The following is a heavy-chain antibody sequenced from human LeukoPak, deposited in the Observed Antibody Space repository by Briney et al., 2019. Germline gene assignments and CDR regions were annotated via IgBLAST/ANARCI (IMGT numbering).Heavy chain of an antibody. CDR1: GYTLTELS. Sequence: ASVKVSCKVSGYTLTELSMHWVRQAPGKGLEWMGGFDPEDGETIYAQKFQGRVTMTEDTSTDTAYMELSSLRSEDTAVYYCATGYGRRGYYDSSGYHYFDYWGQGTLVTVSS. J-gene: IGHJ4*02. CDR3: ATGYGRRGYYDSSGYHYFDY. V-gene: IGHV1-24*01. CDR2: FDPEDGET. D-gene: IGHD3-22*01.